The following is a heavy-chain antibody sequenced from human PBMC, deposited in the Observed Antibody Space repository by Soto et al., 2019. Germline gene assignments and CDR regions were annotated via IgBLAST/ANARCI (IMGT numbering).Heavy chain of an antibody. D-gene: IGHD5-18*01. J-gene: IGHJ4*02. CDR2: ISGSGANT. CDR3: VRERSGYSYADS. Sequence: GGSLRLSCAASGFTFSSYAMSWVRQAPGKGLEWVSAISGSGANTYYADSVKGRFTISRDNSKNTLYLQMNSLRAEDSAMYYCVRERSGYSYADSWGEGTLVTVSS. V-gene: IGHV3-23*01. CDR1: GFTFSSYA.